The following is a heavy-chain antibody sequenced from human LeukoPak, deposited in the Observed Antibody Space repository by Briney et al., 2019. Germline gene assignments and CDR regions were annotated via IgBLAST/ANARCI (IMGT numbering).Heavy chain of an antibody. CDR3: AREGCSSTSCYIAEYFQH. CDR1: GFTFSSYA. Sequence: HPGRSLRLSCAASGFTFSSYAVHWVRQAPGKGLEWVAVISYDGSNKYYADSVKGRFTISRDNSKNTLYLQMNSLRAEDTAVYYCAREGCSSTSCYIAEYFQHWGQGTLVTVSS. CDR2: ISYDGSNK. J-gene: IGHJ1*01. V-gene: IGHV3-30-3*01. D-gene: IGHD2-2*02.